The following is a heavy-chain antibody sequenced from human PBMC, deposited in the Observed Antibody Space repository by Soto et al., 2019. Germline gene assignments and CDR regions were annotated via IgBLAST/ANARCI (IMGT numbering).Heavy chain of an antibody. V-gene: IGHV3-74*01. CDR3: ARPIIPYYDFWSGTLLSGMDX. CDR1: GFTFSSYW. CDR2: INSDGSST. Sequence: GGSLRLSCAASGFTFSSYWMHWVRQAPGKGLVWVARINSDGSSTSYADSVKGRFTISRDNAKNTLYLQMKSLRAEDTAVYYCARPIIPYYDFWSGTLLSGMDXWGQGTTVTVS. J-gene: IGHJ6*02. D-gene: IGHD3-3*01.